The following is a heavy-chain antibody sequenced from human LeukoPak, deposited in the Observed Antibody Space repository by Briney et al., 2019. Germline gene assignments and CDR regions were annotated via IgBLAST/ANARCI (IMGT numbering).Heavy chain of an antibody. CDR2: IKQDGSEK. D-gene: IGHD3-22*01. J-gene: IGHJ4*02. CDR1: GFTFSSYW. Sequence: GGSLRLSCAASGFTFSSYWMSWVRQAPGKGLEWVANIKQDGSEKYYVDSVKGRFTISRDNAKNSLYLQMNSLRAEDTAVYYCARAITYYYDSSGYYYAYHFDYWGQGTLVTVSS. V-gene: IGHV3-7*01. CDR3: ARAITYYYDSSGYYYAYHFDY.